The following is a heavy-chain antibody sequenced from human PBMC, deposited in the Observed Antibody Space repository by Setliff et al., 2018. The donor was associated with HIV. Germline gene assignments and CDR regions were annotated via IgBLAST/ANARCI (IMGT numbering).Heavy chain of an antibody. D-gene: IGHD3-10*01. Sequence: ASVKVSCKASGYSFTKYVMHWVRQAPGQGLEWMGWISVKNGNTNYAQRFQGRVTMTTDTSTSTASMELRSLGSDDTAVYYCARGKGVGGVVITGGLDVWGKGTTVTVSS. CDR1: GYSFTKYV. CDR2: ISVKNGNT. CDR3: ARGKGVGGVVITGGLDV. J-gene: IGHJ6*04. V-gene: IGHV1-18*01.